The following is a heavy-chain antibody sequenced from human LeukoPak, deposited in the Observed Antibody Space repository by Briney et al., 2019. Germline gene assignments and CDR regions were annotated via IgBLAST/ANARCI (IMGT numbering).Heavy chain of an antibody. CDR1: GFTFSSYA. J-gene: IGHJ5*02. CDR2: ISGSGGST. V-gene: IGHV3-23*01. CDR3: AKSPIIMIVVVDYNWFDP. D-gene: IGHD3-22*01. Sequence: GGSLRLSCAASGFTFSSYAMSWVRQAPGKGLEWVSAISGSGGSTYYADSVKGRFTISRDNSKNTLYLQMNSLRAEDTAVYYCAKSPIIMIVVVDYNWFDPWGQGTLVTVSS.